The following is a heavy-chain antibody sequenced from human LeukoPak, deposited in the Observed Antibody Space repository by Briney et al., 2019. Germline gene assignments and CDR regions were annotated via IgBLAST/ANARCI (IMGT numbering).Heavy chain of an antibody. V-gene: IGHV3-23*01. CDR3: AKDPTFDFPFDY. Sequence: GGSLRLSCAASGFTVSSNYMSWVRQAPGKGLEWVSAISGSGGSTYYADSVKGRFTISRDNSKNTLYLQMNSLRAEDTAVYYCAKDPTFDFPFDYWGQGTLVTVSS. CDR2: ISGSGGST. CDR1: GFTVSSNY. J-gene: IGHJ4*02. D-gene: IGHD3-9*01.